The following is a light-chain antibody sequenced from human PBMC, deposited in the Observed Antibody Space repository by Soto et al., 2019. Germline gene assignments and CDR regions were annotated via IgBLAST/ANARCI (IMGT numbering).Light chain of an antibody. CDR1: QGIRID. Sequence: DIQMTQSPSSLSASVGDRVTITCRASQGIRIDLGWFQQRPGKAPKRLIYGASSLQSGVPSRFSGSGSGTEFTLTINNLQPGDFATYYCLQHNSFPRTFGQGTKVDIK. J-gene: IGKJ1*01. CDR2: GAS. CDR3: LQHNSFPRT. V-gene: IGKV1-17*02.